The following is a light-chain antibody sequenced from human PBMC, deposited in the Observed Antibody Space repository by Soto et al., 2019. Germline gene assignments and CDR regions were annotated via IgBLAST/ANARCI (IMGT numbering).Light chain of an antibody. V-gene: IGKV1-5*03. Sequence: DIQMTQSPSTLSAFVGDRVSFTCRASQSIDDSLAWYQHKPGKAPKLLIYLASSLDSGVPSRFSGSGSGTEFPLTISSLQPDDFATYYCQQYHFYSTFGQGTKVEMK. CDR1: QSIDDS. J-gene: IGKJ1*01. CDR3: QQYHFYST. CDR2: LAS.